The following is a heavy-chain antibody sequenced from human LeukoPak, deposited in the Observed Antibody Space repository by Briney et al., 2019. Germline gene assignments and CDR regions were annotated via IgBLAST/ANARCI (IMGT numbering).Heavy chain of an antibody. CDR2: VHTSRGT. V-gene: IGHV4-4*07. J-gene: IGHJ6*04. D-gene: IGHD1-26*01. CDR1: GASISGRY. CDR3: ARGAEGGATLDWMDV. Sequence: SETLSLTCIVSGASISGRYWSWIRQPAGKEPEWIGRVHTSRGTNYNSSLKSRLTMSVDTSKIQFSLHLASVTAADTAVYYCARGAEGGATLDWMDVWGKGTTVTVSS.